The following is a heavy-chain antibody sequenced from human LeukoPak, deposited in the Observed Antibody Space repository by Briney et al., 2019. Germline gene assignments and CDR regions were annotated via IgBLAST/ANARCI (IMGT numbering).Heavy chain of an antibody. V-gene: IGHV3-21*01. CDR3: ARDRQYCSSTSCYSL. Sequence: GGSLRLSCAASGFTFSSCSMNWVRQAPGKGLEWVSSISSSSSYIYYADSVKGRFTISRDNAKNSLYLQMNSLRAEDTAVYYCARDRQYCSSTSCYSLWGQGTLVTVSS. CDR2: ISSSSSYI. J-gene: IGHJ4*02. D-gene: IGHD2-2*01. CDR1: GFTFSSCS.